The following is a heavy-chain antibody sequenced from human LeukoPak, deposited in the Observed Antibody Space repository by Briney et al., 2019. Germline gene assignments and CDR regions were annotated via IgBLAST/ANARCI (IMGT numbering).Heavy chain of an antibody. CDR3: ARDGSGWYNYPFDI. D-gene: IGHD6-19*01. CDR1: GGSISSSFC. CDR2: ICHGGIT. J-gene: IGHJ3*02. Sequence: SSETLSLTCAVSGGSISSSFCWTWVGQPPGRGLEWIGEICHGGITNYSPSLKSRVTISVDRAQNHFSLQLTSVSAADTAVYYCARDGSGWYNYPFDIWGQGTMVSVSS. V-gene: IGHV4-4*02.